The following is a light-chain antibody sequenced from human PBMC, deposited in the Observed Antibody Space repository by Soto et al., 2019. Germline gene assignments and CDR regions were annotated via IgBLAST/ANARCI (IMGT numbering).Light chain of an antibody. CDR3: QTWSTGIRV. CDR1: SGHSSYA. Sequence: QPVLTQSPSASASLGASVKLTCTLSSGHSSYAIAWHQQQPEKVPRYLMKTNSDGRHGKGDEIPDRFSGSSSGTERYLTISSLQSEDEADYYCQTWSTGIRVLVGGTKVTVL. CDR2: TNSDGRH. J-gene: IGLJ3*02. V-gene: IGLV4-69*01.